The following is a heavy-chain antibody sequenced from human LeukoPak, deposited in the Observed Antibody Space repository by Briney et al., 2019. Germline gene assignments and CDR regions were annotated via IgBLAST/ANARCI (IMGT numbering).Heavy chain of an antibody. V-gene: IGHV3-23*01. CDR1: GFTFYTYV. D-gene: IGHD3-16*01. Sequence: GGSLRLSCAASGFTFYTYVMTWVRQAPGKGPEWISAISESAGSTYYADSAKGRFTISRDNSKNTLYLEMNSLRAEDTAIYYCAKGGESYYTYYYMDVWGKGTTVSVSS. CDR2: ISESAGST. CDR3: AKGGESYYTYYYMDV. J-gene: IGHJ6*03.